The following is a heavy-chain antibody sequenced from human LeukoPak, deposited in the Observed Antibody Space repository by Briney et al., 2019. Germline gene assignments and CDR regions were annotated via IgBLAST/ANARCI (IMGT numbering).Heavy chain of an antibody. CDR3: AKSRSTSETDAVDI. Sequence: GGSLRLSCAVSGFTSSTYSMNWVRQAPGKGLEWVSLISWDGSRTYYADSVNGRFTISRDNSKNSLYVQMNSLRPEDTALYYCAKSRSTSETDAVDIWGQGTMVTVSS. V-gene: IGHV3-43D*03. CDR1: GFTSSTYS. J-gene: IGHJ3*02. CDR2: ISWDGSRT. D-gene: IGHD2-2*01.